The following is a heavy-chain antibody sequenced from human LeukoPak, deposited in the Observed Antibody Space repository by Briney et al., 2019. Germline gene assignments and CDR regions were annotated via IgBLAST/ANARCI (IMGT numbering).Heavy chain of an antibody. CDR2: ISSDGSNT. Sequence: GGSLRLSCAASGFTFSSYWMHWVRQAPGKGLVWVSRISSDGSNTGYADSVKGRFTISRDNAKNTVYLQMNGLSAEDTAVYYCASSFSTVDYWGQGTLVTVSS. CDR1: GFTFSSYW. D-gene: IGHD3/OR15-3a*01. CDR3: ASSFSTVDY. J-gene: IGHJ4*02. V-gene: IGHV3-74*01.